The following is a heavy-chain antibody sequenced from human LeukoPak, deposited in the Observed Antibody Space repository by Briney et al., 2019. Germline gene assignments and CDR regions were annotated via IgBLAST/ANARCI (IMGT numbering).Heavy chain of an antibody. J-gene: IGHJ4*02. CDR1: GFTFSSYA. V-gene: IGHV3-23*01. CDR3: ARAGEGSCYYY. CDR2: LSGGGGST. Sequence: GGSLRLSCAASGFTFSSYAMSWVRQAPGKGLEWVSALSGGGGSTFYTDSVKGRFTISRDNSKNTLYLQMSSLRAEDTAVYYCARAGEGSCYYYWGQGTLVTVSS. D-gene: IGHD2-15*01.